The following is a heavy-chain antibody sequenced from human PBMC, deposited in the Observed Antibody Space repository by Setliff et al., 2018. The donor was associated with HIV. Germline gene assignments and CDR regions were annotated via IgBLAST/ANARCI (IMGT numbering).Heavy chain of an antibody. J-gene: IGHJ4*02. Sequence: GGSLRLSCAASGFTFSSYAMHWVRQAPGKGLEWVAVISYDGSNKYYADSVKGRFTISRDNSKNTLYLQMNSLRAEDTAVYFCTDFDYWGQGTLVTVSS. CDR1: GFTFSSYA. CDR2: ISYDGSNK. CDR3: TDFDY. V-gene: IGHV3-30*04.